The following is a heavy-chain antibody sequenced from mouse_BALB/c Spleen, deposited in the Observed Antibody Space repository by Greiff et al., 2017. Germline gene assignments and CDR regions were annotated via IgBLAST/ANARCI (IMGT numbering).Heavy chain of an antibody. CDR1: GYTFTNYW. Sequence: VKLQESGAELVRPGTSVKMSCKAAGYTFTNYWLGWVKQRPGHGLEWIGDIYPGGGYSNYNEKFKGKATLTADTSSCTAYMQFSSMTSEDSTIYYYERTDGYNYAMDYWGKGSSGTVSS. J-gene: IGHJ4*01. V-gene: IGHV1-63*02. D-gene: IGHD2-3*01. CDR3: ERTDGYNYAMDY. CDR2: IYPGGGYS.